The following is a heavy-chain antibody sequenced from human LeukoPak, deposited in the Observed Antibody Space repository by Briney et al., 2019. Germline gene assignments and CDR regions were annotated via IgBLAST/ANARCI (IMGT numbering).Heavy chain of an antibody. CDR2: INPSGGST. J-gene: IGHJ5*02. D-gene: IGHD3-10*01. Sequence: ASVKVSCKASGYTLTSYYMHWVRQAPGQGLEWMGIINPSGGSTSYAQKFQGRVTMTRDTSTSTVYMELSSLRSEDTAVYYCARARAEIVLLWFGEDVWFDPWGQGTLVTVSS. V-gene: IGHV1-46*01. CDR3: ARARAEIVLLWFGEDVWFDP. CDR1: GYTLTSYY.